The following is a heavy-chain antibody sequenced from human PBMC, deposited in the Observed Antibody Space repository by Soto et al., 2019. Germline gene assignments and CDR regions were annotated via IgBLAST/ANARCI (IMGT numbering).Heavy chain of an antibody. D-gene: IGHD4-4*01. CDR1: GYTFTSYY. CDR2: INPSGGST. V-gene: IGHV1-46*01. J-gene: IGHJ6*02. Sequence: GASVKVSCKASGYTFTSYYMHWVRQAPGQGLEWMGIINPSGGSTSYAQKFQGRVTMTRDTSTSTVYMELSSLRSEDTAVYYCARDLTTVTLDYYYGMDVWGQGTTVTVSS. CDR3: ARDLTTVTLDYYYGMDV.